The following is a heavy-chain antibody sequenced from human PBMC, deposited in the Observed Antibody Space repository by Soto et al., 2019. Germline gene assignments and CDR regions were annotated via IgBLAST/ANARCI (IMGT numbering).Heavy chain of an antibody. Sequence: PGGSLRLSCAASGFTFSDEYMSWIRQAPGKGLEWVSTISGSGDSTYYADSVKGRFTISRDNSKDTLYLQMNSLRAEDTATYYCAKSSSTRVVTVAYWGQGTLVTVSS. V-gene: IGHV3-23*01. CDR1: GFTFSDEY. CDR3: AKSSSTRVVTVAY. J-gene: IGHJ4*02. CDR2: ISGSGDST. D-gene: IGHD2-21*02.